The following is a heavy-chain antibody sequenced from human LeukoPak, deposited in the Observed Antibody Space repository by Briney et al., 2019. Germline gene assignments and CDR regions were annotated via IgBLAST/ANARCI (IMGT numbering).Heavy chain of an antibody. Sequence: GGSLRLSCAASGFPFSSSVMTWVRQAPGKGLEWVSVITGSGAITYYADSVKGRFTISRDNAENSLYLQMNSLRAEDTAVYYCAREVGSRAVYYYGMDVWGQGTTVTVSS. V-gene: IGHV3-23*01. CDR2: ITGSGAIT. D-gene: IGHD6-13*01. J-gene: IGHJ6*02. CDR1: GFPFSSSV. CDR3: AREVGSRAVYYYGMDV.